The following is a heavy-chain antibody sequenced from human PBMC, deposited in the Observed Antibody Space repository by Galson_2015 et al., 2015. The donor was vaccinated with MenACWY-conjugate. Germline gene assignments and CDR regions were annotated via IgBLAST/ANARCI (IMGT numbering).Heavy chain of an antibody. CDR1: GYTFGSYW. CDR2: IYPGDSDT. D-gene: IGHD6-13*01. Sequence: QSGAEVKNPGESLKISCKGSGYTFGSYWIGWVRQMPGKGLEWMGIIYPGDSDTTYSPSFQGQVTISVDKSISTAYLQWSSLKASDTAMYYCAKRDGSWPDTFDFWGQGTMVTVSS. CDR3: AKRDGSWPDTFDF. V-gene: IGHV5-51*01. J-gene: IGHJ3*01.